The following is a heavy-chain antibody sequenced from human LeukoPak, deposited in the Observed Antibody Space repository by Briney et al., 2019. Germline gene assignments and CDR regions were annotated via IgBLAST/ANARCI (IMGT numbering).Heavy chain of an antibody. D-gene: IGHD3-22*01. CDR3: ARGGYYDSSGSSYFDY. CDR1: GGSISSGGYS. J-gene: IGHJ4*02. CDR2: IYHSGST. V-gene: IGHV4-30-2*01. Sequence: PSETLSLTCAVSGGSISSGGYSWSWIRQPPGKGLEWIGYIYHSGSTYYNPSLKSRVTISVDRSKNQSSLKLSSVTAADTAVYYCARGGYYDSSGSSYFDYWGQGTLVTVSS.